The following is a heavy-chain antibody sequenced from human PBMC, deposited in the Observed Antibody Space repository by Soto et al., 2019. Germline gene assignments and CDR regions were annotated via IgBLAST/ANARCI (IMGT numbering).Heavy chain of an antibody. CDR2: IIPIFGTA. Sequence: SVKVSCKASGGTFSSYAISWVRQAPGQGLEWMGGIIPIFGTANYAQKFQGRVTITADESTSTAYMELSSLRSEDTAVYYCAREGRSGHATYYFDYWGQGTLVTVSS. CDR3: AREGRSGHATYYFDY. V-gene: IGHV1-69*13. J-gene: IGHJ4*02. CDR1: GGTFSSYA. D-gene: IGHD3-3*01.